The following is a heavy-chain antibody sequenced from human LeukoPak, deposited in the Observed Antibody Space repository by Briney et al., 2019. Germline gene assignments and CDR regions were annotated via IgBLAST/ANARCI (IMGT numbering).Heavy chain of an antibody. CDR1: GFTFSSYG. D-gene: IGHD5-18*01. Sequence: PGGSLRLSCAASGFTFSSYGMHWVRQAPGKGLEWVAVIWYDGSNKYYADSVKGRFTISRDNSKNTLYLQMNSLRAEDTAVYYCARELRGYSYGYVFGYWGQGTLVTVSS. V-gene: IGHV3-33*01. CDR2: IWYDGSNK. CDR3: ARELRGYSYGYVFGY. J-gene: IGHJ4*02.